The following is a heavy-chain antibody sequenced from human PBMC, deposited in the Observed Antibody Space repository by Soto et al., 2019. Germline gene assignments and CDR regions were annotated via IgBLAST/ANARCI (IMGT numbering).Heavy chain of an antibody. CDR2: ISSNGGST. CDR3: ARGAPIYYFDY. CDR1: GFTFSSYA. V-gene: IGHV3-64*01. J-gene: IGHJ4*02. Sequence: GGSLRLSCAASGFTFSSYAMHWARQAPGEGLEYVSAISSNGGSTYYANSVKGRFTISRDNSKNTLYLQMGSLRAEDMAVYYCARGAPIYYFDYWGQGTLVTVSS.